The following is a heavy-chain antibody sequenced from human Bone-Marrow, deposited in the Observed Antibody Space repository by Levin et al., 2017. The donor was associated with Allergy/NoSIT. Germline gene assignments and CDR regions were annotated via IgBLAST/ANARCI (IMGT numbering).Heavy chain of an antibody. CDR2: ISSSGST. J-gene: IGHJ4*02. D-gene: IGHD1-26*01. V-gene: IGHV3-23*01. Sequence: PGESLKISCAASGFTFSSYAMNWVRQAPGKGLEWVSSISSSGSTHYADSVKGRFTTSRDNSTITLYLQMNSLRAEDTAVYYCAEKGGATGIDYWGQGTLVTVSS. CDR1: GFTFSSYA. CDR3: AEKGGATGIDY.